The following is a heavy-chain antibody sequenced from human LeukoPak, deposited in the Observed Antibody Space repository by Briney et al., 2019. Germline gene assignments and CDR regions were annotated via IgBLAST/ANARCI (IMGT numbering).Heavy chain of an antibody. CDR3: ARGRVAAAGRRLNDY. CDR1: GGTFSSYA. J-gene: IGHJ4*02. D-gene: IGHD6-13*01. V-gene: IGHV1-69*05. Sequence: SVKVSCKASGGTFSSYAISWVRQAPGQGLEWMGRIIPIFGTANYAQKFQGRVTITTDESTSTAYMELSSLRSEDTAVYYCARGRVAAAGRRLNDYWGQGTLVTVSS. CDR2: IIPIFGTA.